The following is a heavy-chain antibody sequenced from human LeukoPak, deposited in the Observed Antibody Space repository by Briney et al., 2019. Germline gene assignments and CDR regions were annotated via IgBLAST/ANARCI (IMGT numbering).Heavy chain of an antibody. CDR2: IKRKTDGGTS. CDR3: TTNRPGGWFGELAV. CDR1: GFTFTDAW. V-gene: IGHV3-15*01. Sequence: GGSLRLSCAASGFTFTDAWMSWVRQAPGKGLEWVGRIKRKTDGGTSDYAAPVKGRFTISRDDSKNTLFLQVNSLKIDDTAVYHCTTNRPGGWFGELAVWGQGTTVTVSS. J-gene: IGHJ6*01. D-gene: IGHD3-10*01.